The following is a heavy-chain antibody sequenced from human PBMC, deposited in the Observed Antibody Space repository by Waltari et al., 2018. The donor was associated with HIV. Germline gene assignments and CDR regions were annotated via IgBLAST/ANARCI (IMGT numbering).Heavy chain of an antibody. J-gene: IGHJ4*02. CDR1: GFTFSTYE. D-gene: IGHD1-26*01. V-gene: IGHV3-48*03. CDR2: ISSSGSTI. Sequence: EVQVVESGGGLVQPGGSLRLSCAASGFTFSTYEMNWVRQDPGKGLEWVSYISSSGSTIYYADSVKCRFTISRDNAKNSLYLQMNSLRAEDTAVYFCARDGSSYYGLDYWVRGTLVTVSS. CDR3: ARDGSSYYGLDY.